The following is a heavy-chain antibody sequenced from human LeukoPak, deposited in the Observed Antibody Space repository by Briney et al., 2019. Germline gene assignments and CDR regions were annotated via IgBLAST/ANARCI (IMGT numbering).Heavy chain of an antibody. CDR2: ISSSSSYI. CDR1: GFTFSSYS. Sequence: GGSLRLSCAASGFTFSSYSMNWVRQAPGKGLEWVSSISSSSSYIYYADSVKGRFTTSRDNAKNSLYLQMNSLRAEDTAVYYCAREWGIAVIDYWGQGTLVTVSS. CDR3: AREWGIAVIDY. V-gene: IGHV3-21*01. J-gene: IGHJ4*02. D-gene: IGHD6-19*01.